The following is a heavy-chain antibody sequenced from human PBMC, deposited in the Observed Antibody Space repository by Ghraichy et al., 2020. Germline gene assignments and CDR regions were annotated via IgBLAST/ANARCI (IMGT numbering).Heavy chain of an antibody. Sequence: GGSLRLSCAASGFTFDDHAMHWVRQAPGKGLEWVSGISWNSGSIGYADSVKGRFTISRDNAKNSLYLQMNSLRAEDTALYYCAKTGYGDYLDAFDIWGQGTMVTVSS. CDR3: AKTGYGDYLDAFDI. V-gene: IGHV3-9*01. CDR1: GFTFDDHA. D-gene: IGHD4-17*01. CDR2: ISWNSGSI. J-gene: IGHJ3*02.